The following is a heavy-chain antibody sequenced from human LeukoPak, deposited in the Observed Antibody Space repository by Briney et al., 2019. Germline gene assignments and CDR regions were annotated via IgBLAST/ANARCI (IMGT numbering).Heavy chain of an antibody. Sequence: SETLSLTCTVSGGSISGDYWSWIRQPAGKGLEWIGRFYTSGNTRSTIYNPSLRSRVTMSADTSKNQLSLRVNSVTAADTAIYYCARDEQGTRSDYWGQGTLVTVAS. CDR2: FYTSGNTRST. CDR3: ARDEQGTRSDY. CDR1: GGSISGDY. J-gene: IGHJ4*02. D-gene: IGHD1/OR15-1a*01. V-gene: IGHV4-4*07.